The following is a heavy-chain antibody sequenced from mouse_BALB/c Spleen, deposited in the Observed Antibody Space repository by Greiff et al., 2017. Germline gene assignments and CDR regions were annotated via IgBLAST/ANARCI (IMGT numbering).Heavy chain of an antibody. V-gene: IGHV14-3*02. CDR2: IDPANRNT. CDR3: ARGIMTGAWLAF. Sequence: QLQQSGADLVKPGASVKLSCTASGFNINDIYMHWVKQRPEQGLEWIGRIDPANRNTKYDPKFQGKATITADTSSNTAYLQLSSLTAEDTAGYYCARGIMTGAWLAFGGQGTLVTVSA. CDR1: GFNINDIY. D-gene: IGHD2-4*01. J-gene: IGHJ3*01.